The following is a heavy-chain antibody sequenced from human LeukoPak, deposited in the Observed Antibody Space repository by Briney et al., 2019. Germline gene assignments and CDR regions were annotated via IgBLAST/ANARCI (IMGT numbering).Heavy chain of an antibody. CDR3: AREVGATDSYYYYYMDV. CDR1: GYTFTSYY. Sequence: DSVKVSCKASGYTFTSYYMHWVRQAPGQGLEWMGIINPSGGSTSYAQKFQGRVTMTRDTSTRTVYMELSSLRSEATAVYYCAREVGATDSYYYYYMDVWGKGTTVTVSS. D-gene: IGHD1-26*01. CDR2: INPSGGST. V-gene: IGHV1-46*03. J-gene: IGHJ6*03.